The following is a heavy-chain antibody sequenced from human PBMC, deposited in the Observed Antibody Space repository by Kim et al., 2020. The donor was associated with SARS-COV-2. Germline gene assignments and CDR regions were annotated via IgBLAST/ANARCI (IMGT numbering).Heavy chain of an antibody. D-gene: IGHD3-10*02. J-gene: IGHJ4*02. CDR1: GGPISSYY. V-gene: IGHV4-59*08. CDR3: ARLMDKSAYVFSFDH. Sequence: SETLSLTCTVSGGPISSYYWSWFRQSPGKGLEWIGYISYSGDTTYKPSLKSRVSLSVDTSTRHFSLKMRSVTAADTAVYYCARLMDKSAYVFSFDHWGPGILVTVSS. CDR2: ISYSGDT.